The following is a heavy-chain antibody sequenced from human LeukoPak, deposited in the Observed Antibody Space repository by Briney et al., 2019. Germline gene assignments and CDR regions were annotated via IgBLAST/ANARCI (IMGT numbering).Heavy chain of an antibody. Sequence: SETLSLTRTVSGGSISSYYWSWIRQPPGKGLEWIGYIYYSGSTNYNPSLKSRVTISVDTSKNQFSLKLSSVTAADAAVYYCARDHDCSGGSCYYFDYWGQGTLVTVSS. CDR1: GGSISSYY. J-gene: IGHJ4*02. CDR2: IYYSGST. D-gene: IGHD2-15*01. CDR3: ARDHDCSGGSCYYFDY. V-gene: IGHV4-59*01.